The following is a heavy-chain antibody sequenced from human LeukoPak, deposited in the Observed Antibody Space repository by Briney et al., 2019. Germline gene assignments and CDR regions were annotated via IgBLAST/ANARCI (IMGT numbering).Heavy chain of an antibody. J-gene: IGHJ4*02. V-gene: IGHV1-46*01. D-gene: IGHD1-26*01. CDR1: GYTFSSYY. Sequence: ASVKVSCKASGYTFSSYYMHWVRQAAGQGLEWMGIIDPSEGSTSYAQKFQGRATMTRDTSTSTVYMELSSLRSEDTAVYYCARRPRSGNYPFHYWGQGTLVTVSS. CDR2: IDPSEGST. CDR3: ARRPRSGNYPFHY.